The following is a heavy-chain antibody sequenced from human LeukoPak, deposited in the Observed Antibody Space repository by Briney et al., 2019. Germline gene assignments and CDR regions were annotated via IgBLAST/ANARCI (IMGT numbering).Heavy chain of an antibody. CDR1: GFTFSYYS. CDR2: ISSSSSYK. CDR3: AKDEESAAAGYFDY. V-gene: IGHV3-21*04. J-gene: IGHJ4*02. D-gene: IGHD6-13*01. Sequence: GGSLRLSCAASGFTFSYYSMNWVRQAPGKGLEWVSSISSSSSYKHYTDSVKGRFTISRDNPKDTLYLQMNSLRAEDTALYYCAKDEESAAAGYFDYWGQGTLVTVSS.